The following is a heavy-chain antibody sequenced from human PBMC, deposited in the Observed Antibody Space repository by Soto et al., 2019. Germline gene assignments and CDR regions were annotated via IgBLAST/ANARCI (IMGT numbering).Heavy chain of an antibody. J-gene: IGHJ6*02. V-gene: IGHV1-69*01. Sequence: QVQLVQSGAEVKKPGSSVKVSCKASGGTFSSYAISWVRQAPEQGLEWMGGIIPIFGTANYAQKFQGRVTITADESTSTAYMELSSLRSEDTAVYYCARPDIVVVPAAVDYYYYGMDVWGQGTTVTVSS. CDR3: ARPDIVVVPAAVDYYYYGMDV. D-gene: IGHD2-2*01. CDR1: GGTFSSYA. CDR2: IIPIFGTA.